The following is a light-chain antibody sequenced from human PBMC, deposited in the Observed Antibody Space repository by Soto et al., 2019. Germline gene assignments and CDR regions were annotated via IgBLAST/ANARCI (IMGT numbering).Light chain of an antibody. CDR2: GAS. Sequence: EIVLNQSPGTLSLSPGERATLSCRASQSVSSSYLAWYQQKPGQAPRLLIYGASSRATGIPDRFSGGGSGTDFTLTISRLEPEDFAVYYCQQYGSSPWTFGQGTKVDIK. CDR3: QQYGSSPWT. V-gene: IGKV3-20*01. J-gene: IGKJ1*01. CDR1: QSVSSSY.